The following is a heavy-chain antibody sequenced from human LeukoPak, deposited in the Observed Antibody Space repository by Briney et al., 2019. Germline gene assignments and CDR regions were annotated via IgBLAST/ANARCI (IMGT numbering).Heavy chain of an antibody. V-gene: IGHV4-34*01. CDR2: INHSGST. Sequence: SETLSLTCAVYGGSFSGYYWSWIRQPPGKGLEWIGEINHSGSTNYNPSLKSRVTISVDTSKNQFSLKLSSVTAADTAVYYCARCLRNSRIRYYGSGSAFDYWGQGTLVTVTS. CDR3: ARCLRNSRIRYYGSGSAFDY. D-gene: IGHD3-10*01. CDR1: GGSFSGYY. J-gene: IGHJ4*02.